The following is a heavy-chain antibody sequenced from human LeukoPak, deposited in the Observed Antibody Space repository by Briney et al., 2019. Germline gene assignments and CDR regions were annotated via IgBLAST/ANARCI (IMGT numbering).Heavy chain of an antibody. J-gene: IGHJ4*02. CDR2: ITGSDGTT. CDR3: AQWGDYDILTGYYVSDY. D-gene: IGHD3-9*01. V-gene: IGHV3-23*01. Sequence: PGGSLELSCAASGFPFSNYAMSWGRRAPGKGVEWVSAITGSDGTTYYGGSGKGRFTISRDNSKNTLYLQMNSLRVEDTAVYYCAQWGDYDILTGYYVSDYWGQGTLVTVSS. CDR1: GFPFSNYA.